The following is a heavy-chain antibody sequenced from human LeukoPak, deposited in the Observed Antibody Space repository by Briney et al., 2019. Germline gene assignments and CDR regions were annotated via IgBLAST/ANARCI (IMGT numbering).Heavy chain of an antibody. D-gene: IGHD2-2*01. CDR2: ISSSSYTI. Sequence: GGSLRLSCAASGFTFSSYSMNWVRQAPGKGLEWVSYISSSSYTIYYADSVKGRFTISRDNAKNSLYLQMNSLRADDTAVYYCAKAPVPAAPFDYWGQGTLVTVSS. CDR1: GFTFSSYS. CDR3: AKAPVPAAPFDY. V-gene: IGHV3-48*04. J-gene: IGHJ4*02.